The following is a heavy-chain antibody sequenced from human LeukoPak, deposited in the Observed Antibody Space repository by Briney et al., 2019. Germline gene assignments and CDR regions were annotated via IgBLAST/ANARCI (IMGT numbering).Heavy chain of an antibody. CDR1: GFTFSDLY. CDR3: ARATPFGIAAAD. Sequence: GGSLRLSCAASGFTFSDLYMSWIRQAPGKGLQWVSYIGFNTLFTNYADSVRGRFTISRDNAKNSLYLQMNSLRAEDTAVYFCARATPFGIAAADWGQGTLVTVSA. CDR2: IGFNTLFT. D-gene: IGHD6-13*01. V-gene: IGHV3-11*06. J-gene: IGHJ4*02.